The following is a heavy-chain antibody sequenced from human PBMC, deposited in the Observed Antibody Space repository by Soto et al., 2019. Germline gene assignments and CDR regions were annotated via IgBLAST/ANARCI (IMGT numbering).Heavy chain of an antibody. J-gene: IGHJ4*02. V-gene: IGHV4-34*01. CDR2: INHSGST. Sequence: SGTLSLPCAVYGGSFSGYYWSWIRQPPGKGLEWIGEINHSGSTNYNPSLKSRVTISVDTSKNQFSLKLSSVTAADTAVYYCARGGIISGWYEYYFDYWVQVTLVT. CDR1: GGSFSGYY. CDR3: ARGGIISGWYEYYFDY. D-gene: IGHD6-19*01.